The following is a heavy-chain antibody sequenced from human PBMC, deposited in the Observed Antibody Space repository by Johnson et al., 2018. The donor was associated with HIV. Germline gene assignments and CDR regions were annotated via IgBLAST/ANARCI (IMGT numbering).Heavy chain of an antibody. V-gene: IGHV3-11*04. D-gene: IGHD2-15*01. CDR2: ISSSGSTI. CDR3: AGDIVVVVAANDAFDI. CDR1: GFTFSDYY. J-gene: IGHJ3*02. Sequence: VQVVESGGGLVQPGGSLRLSCTASGFTFSDYYMSWIRQAPGKGLEWVSYISSSGSTIYYADSVKGRFTISRDNAKNSLYLQMNSLRGEETAVYYCAGDIVVVVAANDAFDIWGQGTMVTVSS.